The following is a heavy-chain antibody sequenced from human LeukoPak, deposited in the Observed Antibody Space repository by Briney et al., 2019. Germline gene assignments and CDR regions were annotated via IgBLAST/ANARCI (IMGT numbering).Heavy chain of an antibody. J-gene: IGHJ4*02. CDR1: GFTFSSYG. CDR2: ISYDGSNK. CDR3: AKLLLRDYYDSSGDDY. V-gene: IGHV3-30*18. D-gene: IGHD3-22*01. Sequence: PGRSLRLSCAASGFTFSSYGTHWVRQAPGKGLEWVAVISYDGSNKYYADSVKGRFTISRDNSKNTLYLQMNSLRAEDTAVYYCAKLLLRDYYDSSGDDYWGQGTLVTVSS.